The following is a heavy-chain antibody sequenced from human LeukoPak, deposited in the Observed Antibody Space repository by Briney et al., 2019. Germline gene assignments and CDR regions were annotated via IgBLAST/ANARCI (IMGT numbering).Heavy chain of an antibody. V-gene: IGHV1-24*01. CDR2: FEPEEGET. CDR3: ATVRPTDDPYYFDY. Sequence: ASVKVSCKVSGYTLTELSMHWVRQAPGKGLEWMGGFEPEEGETIYAQKFQGRVTMTEDTSSDTAYMELSSLRSEDTAVYYCATVRPTDDPYYFDYWGQGTLVTVSS. D-gene: IGHD2-21*01. CDR1: GYTLTELS. J-gene: IGHJ4*02.